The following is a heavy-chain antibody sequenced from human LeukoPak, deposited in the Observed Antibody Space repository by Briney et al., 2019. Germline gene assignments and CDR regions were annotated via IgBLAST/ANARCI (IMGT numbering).Heavy chain of an antibody. D-gene: IGHD3-3*01. CDR2: ISYDGSNK. Sequence: PGRSLRLSCAASGFTFSSYAMHWVRQAPGKGLEWVAVISYDGSNKYYADSVKGRFTISRDNSKNTLYLQTNSLRAEDTAVYYCARAGNYDFWSGYYYGMDVWGQGTTVTVSS. V-gene: IGHV3-30-3*01. CDR1: GFTFSSYA. J-gene: IGHJ6*02. CDR3: ARAGNYDFWSGYYYGMDV.